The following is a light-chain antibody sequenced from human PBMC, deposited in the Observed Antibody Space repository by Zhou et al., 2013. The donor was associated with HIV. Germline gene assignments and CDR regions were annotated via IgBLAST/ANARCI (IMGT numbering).Light chain of an antibody. V-gene: IGKV1-39*01. Sequence: DIQMTQSPSSLSASAGDRVTITCRASQTISNYLNWYQQKPGKAPTLLIYKASNLQSGVPSRFSGSGSGADFTLTINSLQPEDFAYYYCQQSYSSPITFGQGTRLDIK. J-gene: IGKJ5*01. CDR2: KAS. CDR3: QQSYSSPIT. CDR1: QTISNY.